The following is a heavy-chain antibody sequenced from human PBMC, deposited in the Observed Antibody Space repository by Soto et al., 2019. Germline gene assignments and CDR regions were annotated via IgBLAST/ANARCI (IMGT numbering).Heavy chain of an antibody. Sequence: EVQLVESGGGLAQPGGSLRLSCAASGFTFSDYWMHWVRQAPGKGLVWVSRITSDGTGTNYADSVKGRFTISRDNAKNTLYLQMNSLRAEDTAVYYCVREVASCVGDCLHYWGQGTLVTVSS. J-gene: IGHJ4*02. V-gene: IGHV3-74*01. D-gene: IGHD2-21*02. CDR2: ITSDGTGT. CDR3: VREVASCVGDCLHY. CDR1: GFTFSDYW.